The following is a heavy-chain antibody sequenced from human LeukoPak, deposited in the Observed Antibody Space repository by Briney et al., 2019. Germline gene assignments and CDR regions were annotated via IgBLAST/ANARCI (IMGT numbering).Heavy chain of an antibody. V-gene: IGHV4-30-2*01. D-gene: IGHD1-26*01. Sequence: SETLSLTCTVSGGSISSGGYYWSWIRQPPGKGLEWIGYIYHSGSTYYNPSLKSRVTISVDRSKNQFSLKLSSVTAADTAVYYCARDGPRMGFNWLDPWGQGTLVTVSS. CDR1: GGSISSGGYY. CDR3: ARDGPRMGFNWLDP. J-gene: IGHJ5*02. CDR2: IYHSGST.